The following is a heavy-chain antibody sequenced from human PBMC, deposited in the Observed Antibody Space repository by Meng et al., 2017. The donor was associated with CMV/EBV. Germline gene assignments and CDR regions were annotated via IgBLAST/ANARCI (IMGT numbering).Heavy chain of an antibody. Sequence: GESLKISCATSGFTFNIYAITWVRQAPGKGLEWVSSISGNSGSTYYADSVKGRFTISRDNSKNTLYLQMNSLRAEDTAIYYCAKDLGVVVPAVIFIVSSPDKSYYGMDVWGQGTTVTVSS. D-gene: IGHD2-2*01. J-gene: IGHJ6*02. CDR3: AKDLGVVVPAVIFIVSSPDKSYYGMDV. CDR2: ISGNSGST. CDR1: GFTFNIYA. V-gene: IGHV3-23*01.